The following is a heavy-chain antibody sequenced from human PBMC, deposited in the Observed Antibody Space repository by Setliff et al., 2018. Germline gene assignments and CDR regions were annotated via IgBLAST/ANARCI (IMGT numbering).Heavy chain of an antibody. D-gene: IGHD2-2*01. CDR1: GGTFSSYD. CDR3: ARESVPVPAGYGMDV. Sequence: SVKVSCKASGGTFSSYDISWVRQAPGQGLEWMGRIIPIFGTANYAQKFQGRVTITADKSTSTVYMELSSLRSEDTAVYYCARESVPVPAGYGMDVWGQGTTVTSP. V-gene: IGHV1-69*06. J-gene: IGHJ6*02. CDR2: IIPIFGTA.